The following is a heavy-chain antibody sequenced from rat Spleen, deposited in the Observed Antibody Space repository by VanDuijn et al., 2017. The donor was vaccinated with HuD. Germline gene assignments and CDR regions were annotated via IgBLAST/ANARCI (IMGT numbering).Heavy chain of an antibody. CDR3: ARAGYLRDLYFDF. Sequence: EVQLVESDGGLVQPGRSLKLSCAASGFTFSDFFMAWVRQAPTKGLEWVATISYDGSSTYYRDSVKGRFTISRDNEKKTLYVQMDSLRSEDTATYYCARAGYLRDLYFDFLGPGTMVTVSS. CDR1: GFTFSDFF. CDR2: ISYDGSST. D-gene: IGHD2-2*01. V-gene: IGHV5-29*01. J-gene: IGHJ1*01.